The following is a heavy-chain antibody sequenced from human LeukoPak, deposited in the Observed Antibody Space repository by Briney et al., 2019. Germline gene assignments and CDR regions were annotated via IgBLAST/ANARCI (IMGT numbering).Heavy chain of an antibody. Sequence: ASVKVSCKASGYTFTKYVVHWVRQAPGQRPEWMGWINAGNGDTKYSQNFQDRVTITRDTSANTAYMELSSLTSEDTALYYCARDDWGETWYPGGYWGQGTLVTVSS. V-gene: IGHV1-3*01. CDR2: INAGNGDT. CDR1: GYTFTKYV. J-gene: IGHJ4*02. D-gene: IGHD2-21*01. CDR3: ARDDWGETWYPGGY.